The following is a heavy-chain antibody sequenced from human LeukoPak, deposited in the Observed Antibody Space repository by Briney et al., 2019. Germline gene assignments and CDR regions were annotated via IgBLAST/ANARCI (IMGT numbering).Heavy chain of an antibody. CDR2: IIPIFGTA. CDR3: AIPTRCSSTSCYIYYYYYGMDV. Sequence: SVKVSCKASGGTFSSYAISWVRQAPGQGLEWMGGIIPIFGTANYAQKFQGRVTITADESTSTAYMELSSLRSEDTAVYYCAIPTRCSSTSCYIYYYYYGMDVWGQGTTATVSS. D-gene: IGHD2-2*02. V-gene: IGHV1-69*13. J-gene: IGHJ6*02. CDR1: GGTFSSYA.